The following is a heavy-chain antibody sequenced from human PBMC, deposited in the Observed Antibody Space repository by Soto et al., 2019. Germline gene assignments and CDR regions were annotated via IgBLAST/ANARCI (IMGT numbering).Heavy chain of an antibody. Sequence: GGSLRLSCAASGFTFSSYAMSWVRQAPGKGLEWVSAISGSGGSTYYADSVKGRFTIPRDNSKNTLYLQMNSLRAEDTAVYYCAKAKGVRIAVAGRDYWGQGTLVTVSS. CDR3: AKAKGVRIAVAGRDY. J-gene: IGHJ4*02. CDR1: GFTFSSYA. V-gene: IGHV3-23*01. D-gene: IGHD6-19*01. CDR2: ISGSGGST.